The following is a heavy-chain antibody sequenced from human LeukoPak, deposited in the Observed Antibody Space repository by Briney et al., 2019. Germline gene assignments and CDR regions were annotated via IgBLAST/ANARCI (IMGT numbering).Heavy chain of an antibody. CDR3: TTDRAGDAFDI. V-gene: IGHV3-15*01. J-gene: IGHJ3*02. CDR1: GFTFSNAW. Sequence: KPGGALRLSCAASGFTFSNAWMSWVRQAPGKGLEWVGRIKSKTDGGTTDYAAPVKGRFTISRDDSKNTLYLQMNSLKTEDTAVYYCTTDRAGDAFDIWGQGTMVTVSS. CDR2: IKSKTDGGTT.